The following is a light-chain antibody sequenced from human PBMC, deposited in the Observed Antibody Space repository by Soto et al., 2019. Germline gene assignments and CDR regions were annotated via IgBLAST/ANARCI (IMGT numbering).Light chain of an antibody. J-gene: IGKJ2*01. CDR3: QQYGESPYT. CDR2: DAS. CDR1: QSVRRY. V-gene: IGKV3-11*01. Sequence: EIVLTQSPATLSLSPGERATLSCRASQSVRRYLAWYQQKPGQAPRLLIYDASTRATGIPARFSGSGSETDFTLTISRLEPEDFAVYYCQQYGESPYTFGQGTQLEIK.